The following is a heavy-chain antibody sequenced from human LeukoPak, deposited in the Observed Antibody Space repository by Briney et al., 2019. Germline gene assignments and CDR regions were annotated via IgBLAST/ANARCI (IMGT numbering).Heavy chain of an antibody. J-gene: IGHJ4*02. V-gene: IGHV3-30*02. Sequence: PGGSLRLYWAASGFTFSDYYMIWIRQAPGKGLELVAFLRYDGSNKYYADSVKGRFTISRDNSKNTLYLQMNSLRAEDTAVYYCARALGYCSSASCYYFDNWGQGTLVTVSS. D-gene: IGHD2-2*01. CDR3: ARALGYCSSASCYYFDN. CDR2: LRYDGSNK. CDR1: GFTFSDYY.